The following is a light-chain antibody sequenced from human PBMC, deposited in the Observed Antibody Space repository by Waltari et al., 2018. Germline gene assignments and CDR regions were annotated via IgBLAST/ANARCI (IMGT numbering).Light chain of an antibody. Sequence: QSALTQPASVSGSPGQSITISCTGSSSDVGGDDSVSWYEDHPGQAPKVIIYDVNKRPSGVSDRFSGSQSGNTASLTISGLQAEDEATFYCSSQSTNNGVIFGGGTKVTVL. CDR2: DVN. V-gene: IGLV2-14*03. CDR3: SSQSTNNGVI. CDR1: SSDVGGDDS. J-gene: IGLJ2*01.